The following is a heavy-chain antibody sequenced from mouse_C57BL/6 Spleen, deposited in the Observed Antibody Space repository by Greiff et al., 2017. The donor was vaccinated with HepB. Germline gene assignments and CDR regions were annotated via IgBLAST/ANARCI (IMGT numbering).Heavy chain of an antibody. D-gene: IGHD1-1*01. CDR3: ARKYYGSRSWFAY. J-gene: IGHJ3*01. CDR1: GYTFTDYN. Sequence: EVQLQQSGPELVKPGASVKIPCMASGYTFTDYNMDWVKQSHGKSLEWIGDINPNNGGTIYNQKFKGKATLTVDKSSSTAYMELRSLTSEDTAVYYCARKYYGSRSWFAYWGQGTLVTVSA. V-gene: IGHV1-18*01. CDR2: INPNNGGT.